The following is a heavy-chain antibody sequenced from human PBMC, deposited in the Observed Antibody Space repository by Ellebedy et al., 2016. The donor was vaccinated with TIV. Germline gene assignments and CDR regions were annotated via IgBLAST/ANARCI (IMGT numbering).Heavy chain of an antibody. CDR1: GFTFDDYA. D-gene: IGHD3-10*01. CDR3: AKAHYYGSRTFDY. CDR2: ISWNSGSI. V-gene: IGHV3-9*01. J-gene: IGHJ4*02. Sequence: GGSLRLXXAASGFTFDDYAMHWVRQAPGKGLEWVSGISWNSGSIGYADSVKGRFTISRDNAKNSLYLQMNSLRAEDTALYYCAKAHYYGSRTFDYWGQGTLVTVSS.